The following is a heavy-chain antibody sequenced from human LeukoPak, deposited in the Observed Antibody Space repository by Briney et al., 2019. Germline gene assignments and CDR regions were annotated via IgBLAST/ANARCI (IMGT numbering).Heavy chain of an antibody. CDR2: VYTSGST. V-gene: IGHV4-4*07. J-gene: IGHJ3*02. D-gene: IGHD3-22*01. CDR1: GVSISSYY. CDR3: ARDGSGYYHDAVDI. Sequence: SETLSLTCTVSGVSISSYYWGWIRQPAGKGLEWIGRVYTSGSTNYNPSLKSRVTISVDKSKNQFSLKLSSVTAADTAVYYCARDGSGYYHDAVDIWGQGTMVTVSS.